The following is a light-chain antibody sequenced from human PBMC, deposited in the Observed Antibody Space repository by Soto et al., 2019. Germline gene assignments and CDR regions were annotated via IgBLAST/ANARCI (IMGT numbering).Light chain of an antibody. CDR3: QHGYSTPLT. CDR1: QSISTY. CDR2: AAS. V-gene: IGKV1-39*01. Sequence: DIQVTQSTSSLSASVGDRVTITCRASQSISTYLHWYQQKPGKAPNLLIYAASTLQSGVPSRFSGSGSGTDFTLTISSLQPEDFATYFCQHGYSTPLTFCGGTMVDIK. J-gene: IGKJ4*01.